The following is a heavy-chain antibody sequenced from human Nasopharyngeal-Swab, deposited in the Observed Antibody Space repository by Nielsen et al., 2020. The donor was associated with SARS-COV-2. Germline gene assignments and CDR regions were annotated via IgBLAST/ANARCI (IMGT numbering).Heavy chain of an antibody. Sequence: SETLSLTCAVYGGSFSGYYWSWVRQPPGKGLEWIGSIYYSGSTYCNPSLKSRVTISVDTSKNQFSLKLSSVTAADTAVYYCARHGGWFGELADYYYGMDVWGQGTTVTVSS. J-gene: IGHJ6*02. D-gene: IGHD3-10*01. CDR3: ARHGGWFGELADYYYGMDV. CDR2: IYYSGST. CDR1: GGSFSGYY. V-gene: IGHV4-34*01.